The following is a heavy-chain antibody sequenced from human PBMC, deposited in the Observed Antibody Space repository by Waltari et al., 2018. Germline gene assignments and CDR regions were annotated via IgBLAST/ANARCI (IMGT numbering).Heavy chain of an antibody. J-gene: IGHJ6*02. CDR3: ARDLIVVVPAAIPFYYYYGMDV. V-gene: IGHV4-38-2*02. D-gene: IGHD2-2*01. CDR2: IYHSGST. Sequence: QVQLQESGPGLVKPSETLSLTCAVSGYSISSGYYWCWIRQPPGKGLEWIGSIYHSGSTYYNPSLKSRVTISVDTSKNQFSLKLSSVTAADTAVYYCARDLIVVVPAAIPFYYYYGMDVWGQGTTVTVSS. CDR1: GYSISSGYY.